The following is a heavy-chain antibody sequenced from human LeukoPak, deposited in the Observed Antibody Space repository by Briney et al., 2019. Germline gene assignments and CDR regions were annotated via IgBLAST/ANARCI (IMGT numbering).Heavy chain of an antibody. CDR3: ARENYCTNGVCRAFDP. V-gene: IGHV4-39*07. J-gene: IGHJ5*02. Sequence: SETLSLTCTVSGGSISSSDYYWGWIRQPPGKGLEWIGNIYYTGSTTYSSSLKSRVTFSVDTSKNQVSLQLSSVTAADTAVYYCARENYCTNGVCRAFDPWGQGTLVTVSS. CDR1: GGSISSSDYY. D-gene: IGHD2-8*01. CDR2: IYYTGST.